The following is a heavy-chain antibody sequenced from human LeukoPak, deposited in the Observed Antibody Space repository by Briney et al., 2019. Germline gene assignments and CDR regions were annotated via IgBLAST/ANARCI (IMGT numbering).Heavy chain of an antibody. CDR2: MYHSGST. CDR3: ARDRGIVGAANPYFDY. V-gene: IGHV4-38-2*02. Sequence: SETLSLTCTVSGYSISSGYYWGWIRQPPGKGLEWIGSMYHSGSTYYNPSLKSRVTISVDTSKNHFSLKLSSVTASDTALYHCARDRGIVGAANPYFDYWGQGTLVTVSS. J-gene: IGHJ4*02. CDR1: GYSISSGYY. D-gene: IGHD1-26*01.